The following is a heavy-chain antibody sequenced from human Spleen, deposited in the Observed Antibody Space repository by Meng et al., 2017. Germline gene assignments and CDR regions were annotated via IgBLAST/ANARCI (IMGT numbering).Heavy chain of an antibody. D-gene: IGHD2-21*02. J-gene: IGHJ6*02. Sequence: GGSLRLSCAASGFTFSSSAMHWVRQAPGKGLEWAAVISYDGSNKYYADSVKGRFTISRDNSKNTLYLQMNSLRAEDTAVYYCARSLCGGRCYFYPPLVRYYYGMDVWGQGTTFTVSS. V-gene: IGHV3-30*04. CDR1: GFTFSSSA. CDR3: ARSLCGGRCYFYPPLVRYYYGMDV. CDR2: ISYDGSNK.